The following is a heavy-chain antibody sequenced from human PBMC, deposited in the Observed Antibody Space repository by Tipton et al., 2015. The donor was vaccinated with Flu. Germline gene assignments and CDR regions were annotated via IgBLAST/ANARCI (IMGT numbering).Heavy chain of an antibody. J-gene: IGHJ4*02. Sequence: SLRLSCAGSGFTFSSYWMSWVRQAPGKGLEWVANIKQDGSEKYYVDSVKGRFTISRDNAKNSLYLQMNSLRAEDTAVYYCARDELRSFPACFDYWGQGTLVTVSS. D-gene: IGHD3-16*01. V-gene: IGHV3-7*01. CDR3: ARDELRSFPACFDY. CDR2: IKQDGSEK. CDR1: GFTFSSYW.